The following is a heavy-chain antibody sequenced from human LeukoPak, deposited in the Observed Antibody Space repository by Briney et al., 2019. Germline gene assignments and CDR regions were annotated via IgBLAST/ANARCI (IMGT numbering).Heavy chain of an antibody. D-gene: IGHD3-9*01. J-gene: IGHJ6*02. CDR1: GFTISRYS. CDR3: ARDAYEHTPDDILAGREYYFYGIDV. V-gene: IGHV3-48*04. CDR2: IDSSSSTM. Sequence: GGSLRLSCAASGFTISRYSMNWVRQAPGKGLEWVSYIDSSSSTMYYADSVKGRFTISRDNAETSLFLHMNTLRAEDTAVYYCARDAYEHTPDDILAGREYYFYGIDVWGHGTTVTVSS.